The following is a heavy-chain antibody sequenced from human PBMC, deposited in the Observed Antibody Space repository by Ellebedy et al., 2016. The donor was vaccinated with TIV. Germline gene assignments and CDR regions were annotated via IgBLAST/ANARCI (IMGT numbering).Heavy chain of an antibody. CDR3: ASYLDATNY. Sequence: GGSLRLSCAPFGFTFSSYWMSWVCQAPGKGLEWVANIKQDGSEKCYVDSVKGRFTISRDNAKNSLYLQMNSLRAEDTDVYYCASYLDATNYWGQGTLVTVSS. CDR2: IKQDGSEK. J-gene: IGHJ4*02. CDR1: GFTFSSYW. D-gene: IGHD2-15*01. V-gene: IGHV3-7*01.